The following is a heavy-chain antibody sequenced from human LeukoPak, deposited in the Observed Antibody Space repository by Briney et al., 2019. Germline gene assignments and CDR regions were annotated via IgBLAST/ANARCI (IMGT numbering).Heavy chain of an antibody. J-gene: IGHJ4*02. Sequence: PSETLSLTCAVSGGSIGSSSYYWGWIRQPPGKGLEWIGSIYYSGSTYYNPSLKSRVTISVDTSKNQFSLKLSSVTAADTAVYYCASTTFWSGYYTYFDYWGQGTLVTVSS. V-gene: IGHV4-39*01. CDR3: ASTTFWSGYYTYFDY. D-gene: IGHD3-3*01. CDR1: GGSIGSSSYY. CDR2: IYYSGST.